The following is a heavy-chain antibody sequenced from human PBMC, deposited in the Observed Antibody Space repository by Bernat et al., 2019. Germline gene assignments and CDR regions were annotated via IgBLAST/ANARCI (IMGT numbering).Heavy chain of an antibody. D-gene: IGHD3-10*01. V-gene: IGHV5-51*01. CDR2: IYPGDSDT. CDR3: ARQPDTHLYGSGSLYNWFDP. Sequence: EVQLVQSGAEVKKPGESLKISCKGSGYSFTSYWIGWVRQMPGKGLEWMGIIYPGDSDTRYSPSFQGQVTISADKSISTAYLQWSSLKASDTAMYYCARQPDTHLYGSGSLYNWFDPWGQGTLVTVSS. CDR1: GYSFTSYW. J-gene: IGHJ5*02.